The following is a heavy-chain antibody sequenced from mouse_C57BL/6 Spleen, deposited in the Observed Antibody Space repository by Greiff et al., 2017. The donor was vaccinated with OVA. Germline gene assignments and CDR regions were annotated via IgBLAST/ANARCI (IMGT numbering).Heavy chain of an antibody. J-gene: IGHJ2*01. V-gene: IGHV1-55*01. CDR2: IYPGSGST. Sequence: VQLQQPGAELVKPGASVKMSCKASGYTFTSYWITWVKQRPGQGLEWIGDIYPGSGSTNYNEKFKSKATLTVDTSSSTAYMQLSSLTSEDSAVYYCARIIYDGQLRGYFDYWGQGTTLTVSS. CDR1: GYTFTSYW. CDR3: ARIIYDGQLRGYFDY. D-gene: IGHD2-1*01.